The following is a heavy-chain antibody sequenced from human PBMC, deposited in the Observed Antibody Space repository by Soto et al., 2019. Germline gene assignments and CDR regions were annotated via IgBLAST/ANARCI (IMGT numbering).Heavy chain of an antibody. J-gene: IGHJ5*02. CDR1: GGSISSGGYY. V-gene: IGHV4-31*03. D-gene: IGHD3-22*01. CDR2: IYYSGST. Sequence: XLSLTCTVSGGSISSGGYYWIWIRQHPGKGLEWIGYIYYSGSTYYNPSLKSRVTISVDTSKNQFSLKLSSVTAADTAVYYCARVKKYWDSSGNWFDPWGQGTLVTVSS. CDR3: ARVKKYWDSSGNWFDP.